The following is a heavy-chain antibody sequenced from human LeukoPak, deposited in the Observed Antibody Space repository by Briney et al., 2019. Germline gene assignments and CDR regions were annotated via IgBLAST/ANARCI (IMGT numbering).Heavy chain of an antibody. Sequence: SETLSLTCSVSGGSINSGYWSWIRQPPGKGLEWIGLLYPSGSTNYNSSLKSRVTISVDTSRTQFSLKLSSMTAADTAVYYCAGGHYPLEYWGQGTLVTVSS. V-gene: IGHV4-59*01. D-gene: IGHD1-26*01. J-gene: IGHJ4*02. CDR1: GGSINSGY. CDR2: LYPSGST. CDR3: AGGHYPLEY.